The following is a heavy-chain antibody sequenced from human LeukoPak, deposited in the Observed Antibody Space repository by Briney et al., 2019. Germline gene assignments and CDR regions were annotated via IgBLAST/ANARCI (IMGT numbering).Heavy chain of an antibody. J-gene: IGHJ5*02. CDR2: INPNSGGT. V-gene: IGHV1-2*02. Sequence: GASVKVSGKASGYTFTGYYMHWVRQAPGQGLEWMGWINPNSGGTNYAQKFQGRVTMTRDTSISTAYMELSRLRSDDTAVYYCARMGYSSGYNWFDPWGQGTLVTVSS. D-gene: IGHD6-19*01. CDR3: ARMGYSSGYNWFDP. CDR1: GYTFTGYY.